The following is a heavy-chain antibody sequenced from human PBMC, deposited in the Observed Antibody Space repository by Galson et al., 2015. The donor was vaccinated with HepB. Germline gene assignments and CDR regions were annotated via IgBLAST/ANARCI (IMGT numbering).Heavy chain of an antibody. V-gene: IGHV3-11*01. CDR3: ARSQAIGGPNWGSFDWFDP. D-gene: IGHD7-27*01. J-gene: IGHJ5*02. Sequence: SLRLSCAASGFTFSDYYMSWIRQAPGKGLEWVSYISSSGSTTYYADSVKGRFTISRDNAKNSLYLQMNSLRAEDTAVYYCARSQAIGGPNWGSFDWFDPWGQGTLVTVSS. CDR1: GFTFSDYY. CDR2: ISSSGSTT.